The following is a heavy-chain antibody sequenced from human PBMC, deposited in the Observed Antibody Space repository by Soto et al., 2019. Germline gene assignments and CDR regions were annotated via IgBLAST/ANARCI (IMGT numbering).Heavy chain of an antibody. V-gene: IGHV3-66*01. CDR3: ARRTGYSSSWHPDAFDI. D-gene: IGHD6-13*01. J-gene: IGHJ3*02. Sequence: GGSLRLSCAASGFTVSSNYMSWVRQAPGKGLEWVSVIYSGGSTYYADSVKGRFTISRDNSKNTLYLQMNSLRAEDTAVYYCARRTGYSSSWHPDAFDIWGQGTMVTVSS. CDR1: GFTVSSNY. CDR2: IYSGGST.